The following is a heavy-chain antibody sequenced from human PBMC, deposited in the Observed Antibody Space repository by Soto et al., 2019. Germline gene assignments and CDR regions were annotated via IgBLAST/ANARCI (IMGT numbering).Heavy chain of an antibody. D-gene: IGHD2-15*01. CDR3: ASEGYCSGGSCYSNGMDV. V-gene: IGHV4-4*07. Sequence: PSETLSLTCTVSGGSISSYYWSCIRQPAGKGLEGIGRSYTSGSTNYNPSLKSRVTMSVDTSKNQFSLKLSSVTAADTAVYYCASEGYCSGGSCYSNGMDVWGQGTTVTVSS. CDR1: GGSISSYY. CDR2: SYTSGST. J-gene: IGHJ6*02.